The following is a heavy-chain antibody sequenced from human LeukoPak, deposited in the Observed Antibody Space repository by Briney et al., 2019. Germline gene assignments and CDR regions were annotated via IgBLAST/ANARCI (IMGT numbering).Heavy chain of an antibody. CDR2: IWSDGSNK. CDR3: APTTFGAVAGSNLVDY. CDR1: GFAFSSYG. V-gene: IGHV3-33*01. D-gene: IGHD6-19*01. J-gene: IGHJ4*02. Sequence: GGSLRLSCAASGFAFSSYGMHWVRQAPGKGLEWVAVIWSDGSNKYYADSVKGRFTISRDNSKNTLYLQMNSLRAEDTAAYYCAPTTFGAVAGSNLVDYWGQGTLVTVSS.